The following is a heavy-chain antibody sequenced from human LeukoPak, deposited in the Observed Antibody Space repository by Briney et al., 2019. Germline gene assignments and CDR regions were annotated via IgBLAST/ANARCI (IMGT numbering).Heavy chain of an antibody. CDR1: GCIFSPLY. Sequence: SVTVSCKTSGCIFSPLYMHWVRQPPAPGPESMGGINPNSGGTNYVQKFQGKVTMTRDTSISTAYMELSRLRSDDTAVYYCARDLEYSYGHYYYYMDVWGKGTTVTVSS. J-gene: IGHJ6*03. D-gene: IGHD5-18*01. CDR3: ARDLEYSYGHYYYYMDV. CDR2: INPNSGGT. V-gene: IGHV1-2*02.